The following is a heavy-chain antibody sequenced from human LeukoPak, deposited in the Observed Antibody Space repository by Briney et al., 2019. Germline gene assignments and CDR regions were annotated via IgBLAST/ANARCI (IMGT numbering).Heavy chain of an antibody. CDR1: GYTFTGYG. J-gene: IGHJ4*02. CDR2: FTPYNGNT. V-gene: IGHV1-18*01. CDR3: AKGPVSAIVGATTLDY. Sequence: ASVKVSCKSSGYTFTGYGITWVRQAPGQGLEWMGWFTPYNGNTNYAQSLQGRVTMTADTSTSTAYMELRSLRSDDTAVYYCAKGPVSAIVGATTLDYWGQGTLVTVSS. D-gene: IGHD1-26*01.